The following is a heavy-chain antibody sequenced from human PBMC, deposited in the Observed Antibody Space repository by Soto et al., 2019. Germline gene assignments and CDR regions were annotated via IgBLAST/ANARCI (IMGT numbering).Heavy chain of an antibody. CDR2: ISSSSSYT. CDR1: GFTFSDYY. D-gene: IGHD5-18*01. Sequence: GGSLRLSCAASGFTFSDYYMSWIRQAPGKGLEWVSYISSSSSYTNYADSVKGRFTISRDNAKNSLYLQMNSLRAEDTAVYYCAMTRSSYGSPTNYYFDYWGQGALVTVSS. J-gene: IGHJ4*02. V-gene: IGHV3-11*06. CDR3: AMTRSSYGSPTNYYFDY.